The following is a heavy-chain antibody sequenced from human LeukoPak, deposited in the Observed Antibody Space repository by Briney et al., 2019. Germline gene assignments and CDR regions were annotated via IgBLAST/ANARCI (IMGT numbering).Heavy chain of an antibody. V-gene: IGHV1-2*02. CDR1: GYTFTGYY. J-gene: IGHJ4*02. CDR2: INPNSGGT. Sequence: ASVKVSCKASGYTFTGYYMHWVRPAPGQGLEWMGWINPNSGGTNYAQKFQGRVTMTRDTSISTAYMELSGLTSDDTAVYYCARPYCSGGSCHDYFDYWGQGTLVTVSS. D-gene: IGHD2-15*01. CDR3: ARPYCSGGSCHDYFDY.